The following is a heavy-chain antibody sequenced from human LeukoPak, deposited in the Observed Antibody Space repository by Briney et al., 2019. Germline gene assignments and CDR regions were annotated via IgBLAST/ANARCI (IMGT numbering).Heavy chain of an antibody. CDR3: ARTKWSSSSYFGY. J-gene: IGHJ4*02. V-gene: IGHV4-59*01. CDR1: GGSISSYY. Sequence: SETLSLTCTVSGGSISSYYWSWIRQPPGKGLEWIGYIYYSGSTNYNPSLKSRVTISVDTSKNQFSLKLSSVTAADTAVYYCARTKWSSSSYFGYWGQGTLVTVSS. CDR2: IYYSGST. D-gene: IGHD6-13*01.